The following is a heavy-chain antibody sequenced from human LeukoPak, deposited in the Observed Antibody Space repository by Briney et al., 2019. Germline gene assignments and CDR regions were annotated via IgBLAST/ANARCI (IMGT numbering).Heavy chain of an antibody. V-gene: IGHV4-4*07. CDR1: GVSISTYS. Sequence: PSATLSLTCPVSGVSISTYSWSWIRQPAGKGLEWLGRIFPSGSTNYDPSLQSRVSLSVDRSKSQFYLKMTSVTAADTAVYYCARDLTVRQLTGHKYYFDNWGQGTLVAVSS. CDR3: ARDLTVRQLTGHKYYFDN. J-gene: IGHJ4*02. CDR2: IFPSGST. D-gene: IGHD3-9*01.